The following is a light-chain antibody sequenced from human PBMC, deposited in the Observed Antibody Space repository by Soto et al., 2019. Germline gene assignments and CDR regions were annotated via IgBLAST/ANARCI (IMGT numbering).Light chain of an antibody. V-gene: IGKV3-20*01. CDR2: GAS. CDR3: QQYDNWPLT. J-gene: IGKJ4*01. CDR1: QSVSSTY. Sequence: EIVLTQSPGTLSLSPGERATLSCRASQSVSSTYLAWFQQTPGQAPRLLIYGASSRAAGIPERFSGSGSGTDFTLTISRLEPEDFAVYYCQQYDNWPLTFGGGTKV.